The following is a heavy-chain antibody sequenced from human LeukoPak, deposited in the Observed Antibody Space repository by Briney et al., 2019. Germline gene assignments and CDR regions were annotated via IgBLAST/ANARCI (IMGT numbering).Heavy chain of an antibody. CDR2: ISSSSSYI. Sequence: GGSLRLSCAASGFTFSSYSMNWVRQAPGKGLEGVSSISSSSSYIYYADSVKGRFTISRDNAKNSLCLQMNSLRAEDTAVYYCARDRETYYYGSGSYYPDYWGQGTLVTVSS. CDR3: ARDRETYYYGSGSYYPDY. CDR1: GFTFSSYS. D-gene: IGHD3-10*01. V-gene: IGHV3-21*01. J-gene: IGHJ4*02.